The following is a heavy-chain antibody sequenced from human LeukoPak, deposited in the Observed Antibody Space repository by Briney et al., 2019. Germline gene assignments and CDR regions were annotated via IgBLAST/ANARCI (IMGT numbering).Heavy chain of an antibody. CDR3: ARTGIAAAGPFDY. D-gene: IGHD6-13*01. J-gene: IGHJ4*02. CDR2: INWNGGST. Sequence: HGGSLRLSCAASGFTFSSYAMSWVRQAPGNGLEWVSGINWNGGSTCYADSVKGRFTISRDNAKNSLYLQMNSLRAEDTALYYCARTGIAAAGPFDYWGQGTLVTVSS. V-gene: IGHV3-20*04. CDR1: GFTFSSYA.